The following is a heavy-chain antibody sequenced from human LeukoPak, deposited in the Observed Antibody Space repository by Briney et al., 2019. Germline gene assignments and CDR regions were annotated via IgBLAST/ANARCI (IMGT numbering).Heavy chain of an antibody. D-gene: IGHD4-11*01. CDR1: GGSISSGSYD. V-gene: IGHV4-61*09. Sequence: SQTLSLTCTVSGGSISSGSYDWYWIRQPAGKGLEWIGHLYTSGSMSYNPFLKSRVTISVDTSKNQFSLKLTSVTAADTAVYYCARDLSKYSNGFLWGQGILVTVSS. CDR2: LYTSGSM. J-gene: IGHJ4*02. CDR3: ARDLSKYSNGFL.